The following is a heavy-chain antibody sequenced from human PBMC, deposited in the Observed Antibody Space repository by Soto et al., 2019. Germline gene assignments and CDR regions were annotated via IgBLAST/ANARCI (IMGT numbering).Heavy chain of an antibody. Sequence: EVQLLESGGGLVQPGRSLRLSCAASGFTFSSYAMNWVRQAPGKGLEWVSAMSGTGGSTYYADSVKGRFTISRDNSKNTLYLQMNSLRVEDTAVLYWAKAGFSSGWSPSYFDYWGQGTLVTVSS. CDR3: AKAGFSSGWSPSYFDY. V-gene: IGHV3-23*01. D-gene: IGHD6-19*01. CDR1: GFTFSSYA. J-gene: IGHJ4*02. CDR2: MSGTGGST.